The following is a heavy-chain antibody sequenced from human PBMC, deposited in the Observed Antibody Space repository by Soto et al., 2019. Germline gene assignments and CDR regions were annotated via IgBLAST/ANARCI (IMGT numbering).Heavy chain of an antibody. CDR2: INPSGGST. CDR1: GYTFTTYY. D-gene: IGHD4-17*01. CDR3: ARDYYGDGGAFDI. J-gene: IGHJ3*02. Sequence: ASVKVSCKASGYTFTTYYIHWVRQAPGQGLEWMGVINPSGGSTTYAQKFQGRVTMARATSTSTVYMELSSLRSEDTAVYYCARDYYGDGGAFDIWGQGTMVTVSS. V-gene: IGHV1-46*01.